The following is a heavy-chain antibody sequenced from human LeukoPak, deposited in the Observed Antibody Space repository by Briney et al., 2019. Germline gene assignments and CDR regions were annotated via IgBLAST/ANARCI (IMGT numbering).Heavy chain of an antibody. CDR2: ISYDGSNK. J-gene: IGHJ4*02. D-gene: IGHD5-24*01. V-gene: IGHV3-30*18. Sequence: GRSLRLSCAASGFTFSSYGMHWVRQVPGKGLEWVAVISYDGSNKYYADSVKGRFTISRDNSKNTLYPQMNSLRAEDTAVYYCAKDGMATISYYFDYWGQGTLVTVSS. CDR1: GFTFSSYG. CDR3: AKDGMATISYYFDY.